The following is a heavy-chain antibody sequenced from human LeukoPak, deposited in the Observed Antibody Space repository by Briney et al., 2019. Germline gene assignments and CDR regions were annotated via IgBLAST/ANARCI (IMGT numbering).Heavy chain of an antibody. V-gene: IGHV4-30-4*01. D-gene: IGHD3-10*01. CDR1: GGSISSGHYY. CDR2: IYYSGNT. Sequence: SETLSLTCTVSGGSISSGHYYWSWIRQPPGTGLEWIGYIYYSGNTYYNPSLKSRVSISVDTSKNQFSLKLSSVTAADTAVYYCARGGLWFGEAHFDYWGQGTLATVSS. CDR3: ARGGLWFGEAHFDY. J-gene: IGHJ4*02.